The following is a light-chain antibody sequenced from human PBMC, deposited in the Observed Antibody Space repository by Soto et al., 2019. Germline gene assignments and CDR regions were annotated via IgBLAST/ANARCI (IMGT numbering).Light chain of an antibody. CDR2: YDD. V-gene: IGLV1-36*01. CDR1: SSNIGNNA. CDR3: AAWDDSVNGVV. J-gene: IGLJ2*01. Sequence: QPVLTQPPSVSEAPRQRVTISCSGSSSNIGNNAVNWYQQLPGKAPKLLIYYDDLLPSGVSDRFSGSKSGTSASLAISGLQSEDEADYYCAAWDDSVNGVVFGGGTKVTVL.